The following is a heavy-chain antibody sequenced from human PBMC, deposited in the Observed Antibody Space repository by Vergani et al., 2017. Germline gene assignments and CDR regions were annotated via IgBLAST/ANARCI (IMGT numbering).Heavy chain of an antibody. CDR3: AGVRMFAPDRYSSSPGSGQGP. CDR1: GGTFSSYT. Sequence: QVQLVQSGAEVKKPGSSVKVSCKASGGTFSSYTISWVRQAPGQGLEWMGRIIPILGIANYAQKFQGRVTMTTDTSTSTAYMELRRLRSDDTAVYYCAGVRMFAPDRYSSSPGSGQGPWGQGTLVTVSS. V-gene: IGHV1-69*02. CDR2: IIPILGIA. D-gene: IGHD6-6*01. J-gene: IGHJ5*02.